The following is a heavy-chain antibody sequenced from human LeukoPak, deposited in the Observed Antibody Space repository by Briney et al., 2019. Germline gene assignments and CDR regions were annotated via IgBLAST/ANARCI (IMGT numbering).Heavy chain of an antibody. CDR1: GDSVSSNSAT. V-gene: IGHV6-1*01. CDR3: AREGSDGYLFDY. Sequence: SQTLSLTCAISGDSVSSNSATWDWIRQSPSRGLEWLRRTYYRSKWYNDYAVSVKSRVTINPDTSKNQFSLQLDSVTPEDTAVYYCAREGSDGYLFDYWGQGSLVIVSS. CDR2: TYYRSKWYN. D-gene: IGHD3-16*01. J-gene: IGHJ4*02.